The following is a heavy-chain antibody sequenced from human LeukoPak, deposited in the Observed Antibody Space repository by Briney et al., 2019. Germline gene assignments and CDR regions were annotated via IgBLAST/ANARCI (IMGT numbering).Heavy chain of an antibody. CDR3: ARPDYYNSRFDP. Sequence: GGSLRLSCAASGFTFSNYWMHWLRQAPGKGLVWVSRINSDGSTTNYADSVKGRFTISRDNAKNTLCLQMNSLRAEDTAVYYCARPDYYNSRFDPWGQGTLVTVSS. J-gene: IGHJ5*02. D-gene: IGHD3-22*01. CDR2: INSDGSTT. V-gene: IGHV3-74*01. CDR1: GFTFSNYW.